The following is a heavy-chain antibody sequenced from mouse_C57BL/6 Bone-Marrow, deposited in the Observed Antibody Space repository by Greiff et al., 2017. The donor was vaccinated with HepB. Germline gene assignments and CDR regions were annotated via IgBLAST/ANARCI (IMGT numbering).Heavy chain of an antibody. CDR3: ARNKLPYWYFDV. CDR2: IWCGGST. Sequence: VQGVESGPGLVQPSQSLSITCTVSGFSLTSYGVHWVRQSPGKGLEWLGVIWCGGSTDYNAAFISRLSISKDNSKSQVFFKMNSLQADDTAIYYCARNKLPYWYFDVWGTGTTVTVSS. D-gene: IGHD2-1*01. CDR1: GFSLTSYG. V-gene: IGHV2-2*01. J-gene: IGHJ1*03.